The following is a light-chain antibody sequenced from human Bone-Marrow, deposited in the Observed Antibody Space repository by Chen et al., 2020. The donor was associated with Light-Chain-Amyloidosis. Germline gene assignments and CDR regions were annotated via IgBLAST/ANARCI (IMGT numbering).Light chain of an antibody. J-gene: IGLJ2*01. V-gene: IGLV3-25*03. Sequence: YELTQPPSVSVSPGHTARITCSGDDLPTKYAYWYQQKPGQAPVLVIHRDTERPSGVSERFSGSRSGTTATLTISGGQAEGKADYHCESADSSGTYEVIFGGGTKLTVL. CDR2: RDT. CDR1: DLPTKY. CDR3: ESADSSGTYEVI.